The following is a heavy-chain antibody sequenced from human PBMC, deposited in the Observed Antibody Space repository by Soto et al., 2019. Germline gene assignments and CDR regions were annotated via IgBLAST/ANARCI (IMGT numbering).Heavy chain of an antibody. D-gene: IGHD1-26*01. J-gene: IGHJ3*02. CDR3: ATSVVGATTDAFDI. CDR1: GFAFSNYG. V-gene: IGHV3-30*02. Sequence: PGGSLRLSCTASGFAFSNYGIHWVRQAPGRGLEWVAVIWSDGTKKFYAGSVRGRFTISRDNSKNTLYLQMNSLRAEDTAVYYCATSVVGATTDAFDIWGQGTMVTVSS. CDR2: IWSDGTKK.